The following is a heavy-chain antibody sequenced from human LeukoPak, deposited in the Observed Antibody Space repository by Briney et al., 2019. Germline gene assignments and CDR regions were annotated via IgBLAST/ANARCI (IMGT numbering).Heavy chain of an antibody. CDR3: TRDGQGTKEDGYNQRRFDY. CDR1: GGTFSSYA. D-gene: IGHD5-24*01. J-gene: IGHJ4*02. CDR2: VIPIFGTA. V-gene: IGHV1-69*01. Sequence: SVKVSCKASGGTFSSYAISWVRQAPGHGLEWMGGVIPIFGTANFAQKFQGRVTITADESTSTAYMELSSLRSEDTAVYYCTRDGQGTKEDGYNQRRFDYWGQGTLVTVSS.